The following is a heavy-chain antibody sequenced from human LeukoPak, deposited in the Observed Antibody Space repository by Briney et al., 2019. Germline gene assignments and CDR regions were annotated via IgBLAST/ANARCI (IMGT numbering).Heavy chain of an antibody. Sequence: GRSLRLSSAASGLTLSSFSFTGVRQGPAQGLGWVSSINTVASYIYYADSVKGRFTISRDNAKNSLYLQMNSLRAEDTGVYYCARLRRNSDKSGFYYYYDYWGQGTLVTVSS. CDR2: INTVASYI. J-gene: IGHJ4*02. CDR1: GLTLSSFS. CDR3: ARLRRNSDKSGFYYYYDY. D-gene: IGHD3-22*01. V-gene: IGHV3-21*06.